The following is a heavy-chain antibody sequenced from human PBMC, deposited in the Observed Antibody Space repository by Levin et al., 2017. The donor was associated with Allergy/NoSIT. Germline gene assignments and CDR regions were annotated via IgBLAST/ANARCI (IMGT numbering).Heavy chain of an antibody. D-gene: IGHD3-22*01. J-gene: IGHJ5*02. Sequence: PGGSLRLSCAGSGYSFGNYSMHWVRHTPGKGLEWVSSISSTSTYIDYANSVKGRFTISRDNAKNSLYLQMNSLRAEDTAVYYCARNYYYDRSGYYSGWFDPWGQGTLVTVSS. CDR3: ARNYYYDRSGYYSGWFDP. CDR2: ISSTSTYI. V-gene: IGHV3-21*01. CDR1: GYSFGNYS.